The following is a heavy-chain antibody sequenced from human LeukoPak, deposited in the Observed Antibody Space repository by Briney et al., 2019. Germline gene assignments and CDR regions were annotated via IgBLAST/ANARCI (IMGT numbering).Heavy chain of an antibody. Sequence: ASVKVSCKASGYTFTSYYMHWVRQAPGQGLEWMGIINPSGGSTSYAQKFQGRVTMTTDTSTSTAYMELRSLRSDDTAVYYCARDGSPIVAATYFDYWGQGTLVTVSS. CDR3: ARDGSPIVAATYFDY. CDR2: INPSGGST. D-gene: IGHD5-12*01. CDR1: GYTFTSYY. J-gene: IGHJ4*02. V-gene: IGHV1-46*01.